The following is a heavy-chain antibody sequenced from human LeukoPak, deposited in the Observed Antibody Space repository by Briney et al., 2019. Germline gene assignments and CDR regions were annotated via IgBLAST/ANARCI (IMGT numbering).Heavy chain of an antibody. CDR2: IYTTGRA. J-gene: IGHJ4*02. V-gene: IGHV3-53*01. Sequence: PGGSLRLSCTASGFTFGDYTMSWVRQAPGKGLEWVSFIYTTGRAHNSDSVKGRFTISRDSSKNTLYLQMNSLRAEDTAVYYCARRAGDYSHPYDYWGQGTLVTVSS. D-gene: IGHD3-22*01. CDR1: GFTFGDYT. CDR3: ARRAGDYSHPYDY.